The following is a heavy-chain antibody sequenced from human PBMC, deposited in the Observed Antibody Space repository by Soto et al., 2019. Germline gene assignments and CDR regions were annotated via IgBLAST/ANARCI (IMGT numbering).Heavy chain of an antibody. V-gene: IGHV3-23*01. J-gene: IGHJ5*02. D-gene: IGHD6-19*01. Sequence: GGSLRLSCAASGFTFSSYAMSWVRQAPGKGLEWVSAISGSGGSTYYADSVKGRFTISRDNSKNTLYLQMNSLRAEDTAVYYCAKPRHSSGFEGLGWFDPWGQGTLVTVSS. CDR3: AKPRHSSGFEGLGWFDP. CDR1: GFTFSSYA. CDR2: ISGSGGST.